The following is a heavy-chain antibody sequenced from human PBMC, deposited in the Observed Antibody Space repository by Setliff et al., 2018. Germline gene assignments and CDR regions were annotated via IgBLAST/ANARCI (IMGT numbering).Heavy chain of an antibody. D-gene: IGHD3-9*01. CDR2: IHASGSP. V-gene: IGHV4-61*02. Sequence: KTSETLSLTCTVSGGSITSGSFYWSWIRQPAGKKLEWIGRIHASGSPDYNPSFKSRVTISRDTSTNQFSLKLGSVTAADTAVYYCARERYFDWFFEDWGHGTLVTVSS. CDR3: ARERYFDWFFED. CDR1: GGSITSGSFY. J-gene: IGHJ4*01.